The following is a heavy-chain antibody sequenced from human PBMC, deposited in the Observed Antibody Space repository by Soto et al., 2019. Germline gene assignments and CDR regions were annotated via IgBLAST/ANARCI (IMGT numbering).Heavy chain of an antibody. CDR2: IIPIFGTA. J-gene: IGHJ5*02. V-gene: IGHV1-69*13. CDR3: ARDNRLLVEGAWFDP. Sequence: SVKVSCKASGGTFSSYAISWVRQAPGQGLEWMGGIIPIFGTANYAQKFQGRVTITADESTSTAYMELSSLRSEDTAVYYCARDNRLLVEGAWFDPWGQGTLVTVSS. D-gene: IGHD3-22*01. CDR1: GGTFSSYA.